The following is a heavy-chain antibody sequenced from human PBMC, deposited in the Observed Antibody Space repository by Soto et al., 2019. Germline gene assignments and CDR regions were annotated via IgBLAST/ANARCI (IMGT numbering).Heavy chain of an antibody. Sequence: QVQLVESGGGVVQPGRSLRLSCAASGFTFSSYGMHWVRQAPGKGLEWVAVIWYDGSNKYYADSVKGRFTISRDNSKNTLYLQMNSLRAEDTAVYYCARDRQSDTAMVDYWGQGTLVTVSS. CDR2: IWYDGSNK. CDR3: ARDRQSDTAMVDY. J-gene: IGHJ4*02. V-gene: IGHV3-33*01. D-gene: IGHD5-18*01. CDR1: GFTFSSYG.